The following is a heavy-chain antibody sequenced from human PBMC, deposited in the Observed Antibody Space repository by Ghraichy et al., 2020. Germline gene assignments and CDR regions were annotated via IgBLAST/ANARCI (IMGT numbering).Heavy chain of an antibody. D-gene: IGHD4-17*01. CDR2: IYYSGST. Sequence: SQTLSLTCTVSGGSITSGGYYWSWIRQHPGKGLEWIGCIYYSGSTFYNPSLKSRVTISVDTSKNQFSLKLSSVTAADTAVYYCATTYGGRYGAILYWGQGTLVTVSS. CDR3: ATTYGGRYGAILY. V-gene: IGHV4-31*03. CDR1: GGSITSGGYY. J-gene: IGHJ4*02.